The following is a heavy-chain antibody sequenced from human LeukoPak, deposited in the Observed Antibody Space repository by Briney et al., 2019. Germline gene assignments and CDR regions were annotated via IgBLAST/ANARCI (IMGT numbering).Heavy chain of an antibody. D-gene: IGHD1-26*01. Sequence: GGSLRLSCAASGFTFSTYWMSWVRQAPGKGLEWVANIKQHGSEKHYVDSVKGRFTISIDNAKNSLYLQMNSLRAEDTAVYYCARRIVGADGDYFDYWGQGTLVTVSS. CDR3: ARRIVGADGDYFDY. J-gene: IGHJ4*02. CDR2: IKQHGSEK. CDR1: GFTFSTYW. V-gene: IGHV3-7*01.